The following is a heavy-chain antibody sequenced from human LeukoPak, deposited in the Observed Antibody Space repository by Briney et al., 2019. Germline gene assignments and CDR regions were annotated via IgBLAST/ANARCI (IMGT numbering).Heavy chain of an antibody. J-gene: IGHJ4*02. CDR3: ARLGRDDDGNPHDY. CDR1: GGSISGYF. D-gene: IGHD5-24*01. Sequence: SETLSLTCTVSGGSISGYFWSWIRQPPGRALDYIGYIYYSGGTDYNPSLKSRLSISVDTSKNQFSLKLSSVTAADTAVYYWARLGRDDDGNPHDYWGQGTLVTVSS. V-gene: IGHV4-59*08. CDR2: IYYSGGT.